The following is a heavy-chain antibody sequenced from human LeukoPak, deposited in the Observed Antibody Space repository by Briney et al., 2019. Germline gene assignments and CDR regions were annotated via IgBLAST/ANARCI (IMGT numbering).Heavy chain of an antibody. D-gene: IGHD3-3*01. J-gene: IGHJ4*02. Sequence: GGSSRLSCAASGFTFSSYSMNWVRQAPGKGLEWVSSISSSSSYIYYADSVKGRFTISRDNAKDSLYPQMNSLRAEDTAVYYCARDTAYYARAYGGQGPLVTVSS. CDR1: GFTFSSYS. V-gene: IGHV3-21*01. CDR3: ARDTAYYARAY. CDR2: ISSSSSYI.